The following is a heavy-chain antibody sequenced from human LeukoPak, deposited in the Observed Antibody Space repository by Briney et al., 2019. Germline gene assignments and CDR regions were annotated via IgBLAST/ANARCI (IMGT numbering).Heavy chain of an antibody. CDR1: GVSISSYH. V-gene: IGHV4-59*01. CDR3: ARTLSGLRYFDY. D-gene: IGHD5-12*01. J-gene: IGHJ4*02. Sequence: SETLSLTCTVSGVSISSYHWSWIRQPPGKGLEWIGYIYDSGSTTYYPSLKSRVTMSRDTSKNQFSLKLISVTAADTAVYYCARTLSGLRYFDYWGQGTLVTASS. CDR2: IYDSGST.